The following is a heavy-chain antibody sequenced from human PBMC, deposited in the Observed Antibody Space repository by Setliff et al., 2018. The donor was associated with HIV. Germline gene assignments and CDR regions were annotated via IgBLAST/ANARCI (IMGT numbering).Heavy chain of an antibody. CDR3: AREGLRSGWSGSAVSRGTGMTEAERFDS. CDR1: GFTFNGYA. J-gene: IGHJ4*02. V-gene: IGHV3-48*01. CDR2: ISSSSSSI. D-gene: IGHD6-19*01. Sequence: PGGSLRLSCVGSGFTFNGYAMNWVRQAPGKGLEWVSYISSSSSSIYYGDSVKGRFTISRDNAKNSLDLEMHSLTGDDTGVYYCAREGLRSGWSGSAVSRGTGMTEAERFDSWGQGTLVTVSS.